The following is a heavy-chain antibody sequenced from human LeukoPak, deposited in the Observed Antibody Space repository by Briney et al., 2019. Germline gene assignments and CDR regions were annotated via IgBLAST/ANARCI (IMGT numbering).Heavy chain of an antibody. CDR3: ARLSPLRYCSSTSCYPFDY. CDR2: IYPGDSDP. J-gene: IGHJ4*02. CDR1: GYSFTSYW. D-gene: IGHD2-2*01. V-gene: IGHV5-51*01. Sequence: GESLKISCKGSGYSFTSYWIGWVRQMPGKGLEWIGIIYPGDSDPRYSPSFQGQVTISADKSISTAYLQWSSLKASDTAMYYCARLSPLRYCSSTSCYPFDYWGQGTLVTVSS.